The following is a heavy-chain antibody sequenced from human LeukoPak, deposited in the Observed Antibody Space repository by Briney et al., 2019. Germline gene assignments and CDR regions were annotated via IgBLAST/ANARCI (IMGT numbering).Heavy chain of an antibody. J-gene: IGHJ4*02. CDR3: AKDSSSSWYPNVFDY. CDR2: ISGSGGST. CDR1: GFTFSSYA. V-gene: IGHV3-23*01. Sequence: PGGSLRLSCAASGFTFSSYAMSWVPHAPGKGLEWVSAISGSGGSTYYADSVKGWFTISRDNSKNTLYLQMNSLRAEDTAVYYCAKDSSSSWYPNVFDYWGQGTLVTVSS. D-gene: IGHD6-13*01.